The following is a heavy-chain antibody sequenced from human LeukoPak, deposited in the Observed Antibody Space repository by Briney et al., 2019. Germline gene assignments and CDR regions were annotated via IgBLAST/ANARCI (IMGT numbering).Heavy chain of an antibody. CDR3: ARDICGSGSYYNPYYFDY. Sequence: ASVKVSCKASGGTFSSYAISWVRQAPGQGLEWMGRIIPILGIANYAQKFQGRVTITADKSTSTAYMELSSLRSEDTAVYYCARDICGSGSYYNPYYFDYWGQGTLVTVSS. J-gene: IGHJ4*02. V-gene: IGHV1-69*04. CDR1: GGTFSSYA. D-gene: IGHD3-10*01. CDR2: IIPILGIA.